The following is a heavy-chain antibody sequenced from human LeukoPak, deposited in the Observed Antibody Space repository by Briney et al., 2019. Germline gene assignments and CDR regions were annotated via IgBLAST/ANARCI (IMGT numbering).Heavy chain of an antibody. CDR1: GGTFSSYA. CDR2: IIPIFGTA. Sequence: SVKVSCKASGGTFSSYAISWVRQAPGQGLEWMGGIIPIFGTANYAQKFQGRVTITADESTSTAYMELSSLRSEDTAVYYCARWVVVVPAARYNWFDPWGQGTLVTVSS. V-gene: IGHV1-69*01. D-gene: IGHD2-2*01. CDR3: ARWVVVVPAARYNWFDP. J-gene: IGHJ5*02.